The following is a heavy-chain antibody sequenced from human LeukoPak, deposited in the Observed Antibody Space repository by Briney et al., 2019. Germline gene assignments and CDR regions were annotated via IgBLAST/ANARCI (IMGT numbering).Heavy chain of an antibody. CDR2: ISGSGGST. Sequence: GGSLRLSCAASGFTFSSYAMSGVRQAPGKGLEWVSAISGSGGSTYYADSVKGRFTISRDNSKNTLYLQMNSLRAEDTAVYYCAKGGYQLRRYFDYWGQGTLVTVSS. D-gene: IGHD2-2*01. V-gene: IGHV3-23*01. J-gene: IGHJ4*02. CDR1: GFTFSSYA. CDR3: AKGGYQLRRYFDY.